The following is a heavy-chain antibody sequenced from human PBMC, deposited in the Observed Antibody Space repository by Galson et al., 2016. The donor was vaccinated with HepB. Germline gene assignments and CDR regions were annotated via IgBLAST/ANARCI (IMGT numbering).Heavy chain of an antibody. CDR2: ISPDGNNQ. CDR3: ARDSDIFTGFPYGVFDL. V-gene: IGHV3-30-3*01. J-gene: IGHJ3*01. Sequence: LRLSCAASGFTFSSYALQWVRQTPGKGLEWLAVISPDGNNQYYTDSVKGRFTISRDSSKNTLYLEMNSLRVDDTAVYYCARDSDIFTGFPYGVFDLWGQGTMVIVSS. CDR1: GFTFSSYA. D-gene: IGHD3-9*01.